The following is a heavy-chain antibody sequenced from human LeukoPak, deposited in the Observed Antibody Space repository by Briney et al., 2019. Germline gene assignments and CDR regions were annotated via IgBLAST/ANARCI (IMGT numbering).Heavy chain of an antibody. CDR2: IYYSGST. V-gene: IGHV4-59*07. CDR3: ARAGYSGSDFSV. D-gene: IGHD5-12*01. J-gene: IGHJ6*04. CDR1: GGSFSSYY. Sequence: SDTLSLTCTLSGGSFSSYYWSWIRQPPGKGLEWIGYIYYSGSTNYNPSLKSRVTISVDTSKNQFSLKLSSVTATDTAVYYCARAGYSGSDFSVWGKGSTVTVSS.